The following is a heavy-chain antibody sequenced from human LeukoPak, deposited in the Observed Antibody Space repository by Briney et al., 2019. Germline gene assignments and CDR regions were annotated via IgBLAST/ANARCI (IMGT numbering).Heavy chain of an antibody. Sequence: SQTLSLTCAVSGGSISSGGYSWSWIRQPPGKGLEWIGYIYHSGSTYYNPSLKSRVTISVDTSKNQFSLKLSSVTAADTAVYYCARERTSGYSYGYVDYWGQGTLVTVSS. CDR1: GGSISSGGYS. J-gene: IGHJ4*02. V-gene: IGHV4-30-2*01. D-gene: IGHD5-18*01. CDR2: IYHSGST. CDR3: ARERTSGYSYGYVDY.